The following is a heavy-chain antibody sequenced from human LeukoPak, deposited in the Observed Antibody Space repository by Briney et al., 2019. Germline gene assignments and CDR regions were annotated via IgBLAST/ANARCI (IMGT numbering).Heavy chain of an antibody. Sequence: SETLSLTCTVSGGSISSSSYYWGWIRQPPGKGLEWIGSIYYSGSTYHNPSLKSRVTISVDTSKNQFSLKLSSVTAADTAVYYCARDSCSSTSCRKKFDNWGQGTLVTVSS. V-gene: IGHV4-39*07. J-gene: IGHJ4*02. CDR2: IYYSGST. CDR1: GGSISSSSYY. CDR3: ARDSCSSTSCRKKFDN. D-gene: IGHD2-2*01.